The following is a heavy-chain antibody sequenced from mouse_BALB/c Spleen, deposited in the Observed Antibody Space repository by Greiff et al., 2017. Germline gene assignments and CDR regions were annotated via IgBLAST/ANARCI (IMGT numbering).Heavy chain of an antibody. V-gene: IGHV5-6-5*01. J-gene: IGHJ1*01. D-gene: IGHD1-1*01. CDR2: ISSGGST. CDR1: GFTFSSYA. CDR3: ARGDGSSYWYFDV. Sequence: EVMLVESGGGLVKPGGSLKLSCAASGFTFSSYAMSWVRQTPEKRLEWVASISSGGSTYYPDSVKGRFTISRDNARNILYLQMSSLRSEDTAMYYCARGDGSSYWYFDVWGAGTTVTVSS.